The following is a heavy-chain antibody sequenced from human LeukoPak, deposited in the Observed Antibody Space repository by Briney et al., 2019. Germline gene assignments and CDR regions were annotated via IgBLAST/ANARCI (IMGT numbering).Heavy chain of an antibody. CDR3: ARGYSGYGVRYNWFDP. J-gene: IGHJ5*02. V-gene: IGHV4-59*01. CDR1: GGSISSYY. CDR2: IYYSGST. D-gene: IGHD5-12*01. Sequence: SETLSLTCTVSGGSISSYYWSWIRQPPGKGLEWIGYIYYSGSTNYNPSHKSRVTISVDTSTNQFSLKLSSVTAADTAVYYCARGYSGYGVRYNWFDPWGQGTLVTVSS.